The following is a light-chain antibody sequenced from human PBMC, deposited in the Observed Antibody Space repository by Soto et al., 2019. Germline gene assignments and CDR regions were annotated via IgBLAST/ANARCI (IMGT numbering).Light chain of an antibody. CDR2: DVN. J-gene: IGLJ1*01. V-gene: IGLV2-14*01. CDR1: SSDVGGYNY. Sequence: QSVLTQPASVCGAPGQSITISCTGTSSDVGGYNYVSWYQQHPDKAPKLMIYDVNNRPSGVSNRFSGSKSGNTASLTISGLQAEDEAYYYCSSYTSSSTRVFGTGTKLTVL. CDR3: SSYTSSSTRV.